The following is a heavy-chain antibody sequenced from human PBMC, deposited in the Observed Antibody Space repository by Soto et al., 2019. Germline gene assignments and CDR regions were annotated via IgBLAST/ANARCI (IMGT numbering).Heavy chain of an antibody. D-gene: IGHD2-15*01. CDR3: ARWGVVAATLPLYYYYYMDV. CDR2: INHSGST. J-gene: IGHJ6*03. CDR1: GGSFSGYY. V-gene: IGHV4-34*01. Sequence: SETLSLTCAVYGGSFSGYYWSWIRQPPGKGLDWIGEINHSGSTNYNPSLKSRVTISVDTSKNQFSLKLSSVTAADTAVYYCARWGVVAATLPLYYYYYMDVWGKGTTVTVSS.